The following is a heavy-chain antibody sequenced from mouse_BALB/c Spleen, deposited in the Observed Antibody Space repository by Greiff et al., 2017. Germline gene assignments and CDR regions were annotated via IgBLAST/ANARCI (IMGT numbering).Heavy chain of an antibody. CDR2: IWAGGST. J-gene: IGHJ2*01. V-gene: IGHV2-9*02. CDR1: GFSLTSYG. CDR3: AIYGYDEDYFDY. Sequence: QVQLQQSGPGLVAPSQSLSITCTVSGFSLTSYGVHWVRQPPGKGLEWLGVIWAGGSTNYNSALMSRLSISKDNSKSQVFLKMNSLQTDDTAMYYCAIYGYDEDYFDYWGQGTTLTVSS. D-gene: IGHD2-2*01.